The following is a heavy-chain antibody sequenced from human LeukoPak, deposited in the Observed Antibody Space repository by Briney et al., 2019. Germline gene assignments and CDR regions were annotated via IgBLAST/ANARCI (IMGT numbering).Heavy chain of an antibody. J-gene: IGHJ4*02. CDR1: GFAFSTHY. D-gene: IGHD2-8*01. CDR3: AKGDTNSFLVDN. Sequence: GGSLRLSCAASGFAFSTHYMNWVRQAPGKGLEWVSIIFSAGTTYYADSVQGRFIMSRDNSKSTVYLQMNNLRAEATAVYYCAKGDTNSFLVDNWGQGTQVTVSS. CDR2: IFSAGTT. V-gene: IGHV3-53*01.